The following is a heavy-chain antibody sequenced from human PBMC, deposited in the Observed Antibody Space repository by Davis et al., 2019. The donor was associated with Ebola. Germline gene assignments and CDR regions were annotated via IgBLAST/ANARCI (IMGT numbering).Heavy chain of an antibody. V-gene: IGHV1-18*04. D-gene: IGHD1-1*01. CDR1: GYTFTNYG. Sequence: ASVKVSCKASGYTFTNYGITWVRQAPGQGLEWMGWINPHNGNTNYAQNVQGRVTMTTDTSTSTAYMEVGSLRSDDTAVYFCARGQFPTTSDHWGQGTLVTVSS. CDR3: ARGQFPTTSDH. CDR2: INPHNGNT. J-gene: IGHJ4*02.